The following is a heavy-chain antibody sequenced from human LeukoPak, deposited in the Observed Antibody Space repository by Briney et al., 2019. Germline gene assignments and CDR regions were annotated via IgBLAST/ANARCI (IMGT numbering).Heavy chain of an antibody. CDR1: GFTFSGYV. CDR2: ISSHGNLE. V-gene: IGHV3-30*03. D-gene: IGHD6-19*01. J-gene: IGHJ4*02. CDR3: ARDFSPASSTSYWLAGFDY. Sequence: AGGSLRLSCAASGFTFSGYVMHWVRQAPGKGLEWVAVISSHGNLEYYADSVKGRITISRDNSKSTLYLQMNSLRAEDTAVYYCARDFSPASSTSYWLAGFDYWGQGTLVTVSS.